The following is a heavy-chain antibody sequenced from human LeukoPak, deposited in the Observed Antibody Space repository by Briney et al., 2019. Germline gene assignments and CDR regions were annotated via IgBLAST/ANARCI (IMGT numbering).Heavy chain of an antibody. Sequence: GRSLRLSCAASGFTFSSYSMNWVRQAPGKLLEWVSSIISSSSYIYYADSVKGRFTISRDNAKNSLYLQMNSLRAEDTAVYNCARGRGTTVTFSDYWGQGTLVTVSS. J-gene: IGHJ4*02. D-gene: IGHD4-17*01. V-gene: IGHV3-21*01. CDR2: IISSSSYI. CDR1: GFTFSSYS. CDR3: ARGRGTTVTFSDY.